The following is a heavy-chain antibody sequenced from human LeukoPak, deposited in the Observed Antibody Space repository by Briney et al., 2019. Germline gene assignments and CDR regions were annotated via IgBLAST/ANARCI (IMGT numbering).Heavy chain of an antibody. V-gene: IGHV3-74*01. CDR1: GSTFSHSW. Sequence: GGSLRLSCVASGSTFSHSWLHWFRQAPGKGLVWVSRITSDGSLTSYADSVKGRFTISRDNAKNTLYLQMDSLRADDTAVYYCATDWYFTPDHWGQGTLVTVSS. CDR2: ITSDGSLT. D-gene: IGHD6-13*01. J-gene: IGHJ4*02. CDR3: ATDWYFTPDH.